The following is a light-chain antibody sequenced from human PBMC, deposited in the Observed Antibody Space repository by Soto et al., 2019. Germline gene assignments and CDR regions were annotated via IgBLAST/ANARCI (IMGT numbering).Light chain of an antibody. J-gene: IGKJ1*01. CDR1: QSVSSSY. CDR3: QQYHNSPPT. V-gene: IGKV3-20*01. CDR2: GAS. Sequence: EIVLTQSPGTLSLSPGDRATLSCRASQSVSSSYFAWYQQKPGQAPRLLIYGASSRATGIPDRFSGGGSGTDFTLTISRLEPEDFAVYYCQQYHNSPPTFGQGTKVDIK.